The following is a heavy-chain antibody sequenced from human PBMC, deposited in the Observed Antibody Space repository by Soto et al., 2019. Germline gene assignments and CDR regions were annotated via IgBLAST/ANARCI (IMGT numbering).Heavy chain of an antibody. D-gene: IGHD2-15*01. CDR3: ARDPSRYCSGGSCPDAFDI. J-gene: IGHJ3*02. CDR1: GFTFSSYS. V-gene: IGHV3-21*01. CDR2: ISSSSSYI. Sequence: PGGSLRLSCAASGFTFSSYSMNWVRQAPGKGLEWVSSISSSSSYIYYADSVKGRFTISRDNAKNSLYLQMNSLRAEDTAVYYCARDPSRYCSGGSCPDAFDIWGQGTMVTVS.